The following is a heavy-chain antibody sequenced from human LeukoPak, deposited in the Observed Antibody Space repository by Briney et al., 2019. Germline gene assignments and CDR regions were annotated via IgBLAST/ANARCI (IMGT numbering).Heavy chain of an antibody. CDR2: ISSSGSTI. CDR1: GFTFSDYY. D-gene: IGHD5-18*01. Sequence: GGSLRLSCAASGFTFSDYYMSWIRQAPGKGLEWVSYISSSGSTIYYADSVKGRFTISRDNAKNSLYMQMKSLRAEDTAVYYCARADVDTAMAFDYWGQGTLVTVSS. V-gene: IGHV3-11*01. J-gene: IGHJ4*02. CDR3: ARADVDTAMAFDY.